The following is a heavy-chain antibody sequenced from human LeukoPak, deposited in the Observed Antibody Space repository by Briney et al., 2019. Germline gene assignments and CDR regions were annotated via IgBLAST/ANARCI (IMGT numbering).Heavy chain of an antibody. CDR2: IYYSGST. V-gene: IGHV4-59*01. Sequence: SETLSLTCSVSGGSISSYYWTWIRQPPGKGLEWIGYIYYSGSTKYNPSLKSRVTMSVDTSKNQFSLKLSSVTAADTAVYYCATPNRYSSSWGTGGGAFDIWGQGTMVTVSS. J-gene: IGHJ3*02. CDR3: ATPNRYSSSWGTGGGAFDI. CDR1: GGSISSYY. D-gene: IGHD6-13*01.